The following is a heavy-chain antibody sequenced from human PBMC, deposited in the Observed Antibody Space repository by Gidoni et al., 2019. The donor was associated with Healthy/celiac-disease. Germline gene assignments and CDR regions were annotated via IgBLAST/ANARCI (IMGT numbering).Heavy chain of an antibody. J-gene: IGHJ4*02. D-gene: IGHD6-13*01. Sequence: QLLLQWSGPGLEKPSETLPPTCTVSGGSISCYYWSWLRQPTGKGLEWIGYIYYSGSTNNTPSLKSRVTISVDTSKNPFSLRLSSVAAADTAVYYCARDGTGAFDYWGQGTLVTVSS. CDR3: ARDGTGAFDY. V-gene: IGHV4-59*01. CDR1: GGSISCYY. CDR2: IYYSGST.